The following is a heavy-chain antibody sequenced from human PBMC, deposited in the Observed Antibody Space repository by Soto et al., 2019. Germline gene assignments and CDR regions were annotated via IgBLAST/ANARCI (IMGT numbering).Heavy chain of an antibody. CDR1: GGSISSYY. CDR3: AREVAAADHNWFDP. Sequence: PSETLSLTCTVSGGSISSYYWSWIRQPPGKGLEWIGYIYYSGSTNYNPSLKSRVTISVDTSKNQFSLKLSSVTAADTAVYYCAREVAAADHNWFDPWGQGTLVTVSS. CDR2: IYYSGST. D-gene: IGHD6-13*01. J-gene: IGHJ5*02. V-gene: IGHV4-59*01.